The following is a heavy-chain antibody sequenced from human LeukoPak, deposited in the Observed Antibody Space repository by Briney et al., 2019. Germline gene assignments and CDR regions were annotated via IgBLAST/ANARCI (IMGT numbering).Heavy chain of an antibody. CDR2: ISSSSSYI. D-gene: IGHD2-2*01. J-gene: IGHJ6*02. CDR1: GFSVSSKY. CDR3: ARDRLPAAYYYYYGMDV. Sequence: GGSLRLSCAASGFSVSSKYMNWVRQAPGKGLEWVSSISSSSSYIYYADSVKGRFTISRDNAKNSLYLQMNSLRAEDTAVYYCARDRLPAAYYYYYGMDVWGQGTTVTVSS. V-gene: IGHV3-21*01.